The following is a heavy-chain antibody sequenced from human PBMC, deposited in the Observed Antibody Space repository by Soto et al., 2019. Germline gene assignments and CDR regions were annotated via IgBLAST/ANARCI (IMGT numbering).Heavy chain of an antibody. CDR2: INPSGGST. D-gene: IGHD5-12*01. J-gene: IGHJ5*02. Sequence: ASVKVSCKASGYTFTSYYMHWVRQAPGQGLEWMGIINPSGGSTNYAQKFQGRVTITRDKSTSTAYMELSSLRSEDTAVYYCARGNDSGYDSAWFDPWGQGTLVTVSS. CDR1: GYTFTSYY. CDR3: ARGNDSGYDSAWFDP. V-gene: IGHV1-46*01.